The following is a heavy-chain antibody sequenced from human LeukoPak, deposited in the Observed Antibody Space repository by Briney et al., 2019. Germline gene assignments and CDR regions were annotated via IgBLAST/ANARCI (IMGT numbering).Heavy chain of an antibody. Sequence: GGSLRLSCAASGLTFSSYAMSWVRQAPGKGLEWVSAISGSGGSTYYADSVKGRFTISRDNSKNTLYLQMNSLRAEDTAVYYCAKGVGATPDAFDIWGQGTMVTVSS. CDR3: AKGVGATPDAFDI. CDR1: GLTFSSYA. J-gene: IGHJ3*02. V-gene: IGHV3-23*01. D-gene: IGHD1-26*01. CDR2: ISGSGGST.